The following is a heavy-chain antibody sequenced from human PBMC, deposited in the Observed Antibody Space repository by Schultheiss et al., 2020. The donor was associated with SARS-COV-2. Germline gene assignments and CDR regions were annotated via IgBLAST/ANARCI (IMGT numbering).Heavy chain of an antibody. V-gene: IGHV2-70*10. CDR3: ARILCHGSGSPDY. D-gene: IGHD3-10*01. Sequence: QTLSLTCAVYGGSFSGYYWSWVRQPPGKGLEWIARIDWDDYTYYSTSLKTRLTISKDTSKNQVVLTMTNMDPVDTATYYCARILCHGSGSPDYWGQGTLVTVSS. CDR2: IDWDDYT. J-gene: IGHJ4*02. CDR1: GGSFSGYY.